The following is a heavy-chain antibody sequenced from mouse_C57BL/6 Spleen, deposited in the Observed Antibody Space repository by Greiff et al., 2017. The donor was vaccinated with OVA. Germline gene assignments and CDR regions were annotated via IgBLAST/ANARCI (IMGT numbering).Heavy chain of an antibody. CDR1: GYTFTSYW. J-gene: IGHJ3*01. CDR3: ARIGLDGYCFAY. D-gene: IGHD2-3*01. CDR2: IHPNSGST. Sequence: QVQLQQPGAELVKPGASVKLSCKASGYTFTSYWMHWVKQRPGQGLEWIGMIHPNSGSTNYNEKFKSKATLTVDKSSSTAYMQLSSLTSEDSAVYYCARIGLDGYCFAYWGQGTLVTVSA. V-gene: IGHV1-64*01.